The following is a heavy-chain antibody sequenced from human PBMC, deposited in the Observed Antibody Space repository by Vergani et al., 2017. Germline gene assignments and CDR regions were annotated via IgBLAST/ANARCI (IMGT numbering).Heavy chain of an antibody. CDR1: GYTFTSYG. CDR3: ARDQDYYGSGSGSPGGERGAFDP. CDR2: ISAYNGNT. D-gene: IGHD3-10*01. V-gene: IGHV1-18*01. J-gene: IGHJ5*02. Sequence: QVQLVQSGAEVKKPGASVKVSCKASGYTFTSYGISWVRQAPGQGLEWMGWISAYNGNTNYAQKLQGRVTMTTDTSTSTAYMELRSLRSEETAVYYGARDQDYYGSGSGSPGGERGAFDPWGQGTLVTVSS.